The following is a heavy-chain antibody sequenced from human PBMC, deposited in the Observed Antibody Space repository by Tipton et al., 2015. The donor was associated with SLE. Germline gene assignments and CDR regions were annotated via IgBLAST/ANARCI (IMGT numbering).Heavy chain of an antibody. J-gene: IGHJ6*03. D-gene: IGHD6-13*01. CDR2: IIPILGIA. CDR3: ARDSSSWYLGGYYYYYMDV. Sequence: QVQLVQSGAEVKKPGASVKVSCKASGYTFTSYGISWVRQAPGQGLEWMGRIIPILGIANYAQKFQGRVTITADKSTSTAYMELSSLRSEDTAVYYCARDSSSWYLGGYYYYYMDVWGKGTTVTVSS. V-gene: IGHV1-69*09. CDR1: GYTFTSYG.